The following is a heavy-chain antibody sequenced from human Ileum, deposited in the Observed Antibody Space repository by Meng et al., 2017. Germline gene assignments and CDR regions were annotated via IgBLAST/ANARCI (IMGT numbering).Heavy chain of an antibody. Sequence: QVQLQESGPGLVRPSQTLSLTCPVTGGSISSGDYYWSWIHQPPGKGLEWIGYIFDTGPPSYSPPLRSRLSISMDTSKNQFSLRLTSVSAADTAVYYCAASLDGNRFDPWGQGTLVTVSS. D-gene: IGHD1-26*01. CDR1: GGSISSGDYY. CDR3: AASLDGNRFDP. J-gene: IGHJ5*02. CDR2: IFDTGPP. V-gene: IGHV4-30-4*01.